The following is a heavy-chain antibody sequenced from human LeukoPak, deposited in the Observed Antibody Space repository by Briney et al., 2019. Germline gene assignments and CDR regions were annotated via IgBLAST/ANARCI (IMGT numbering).Heavy chain of an antibody. CDR3: ARVPSTTHFDY. V-gene: IGHV4-30-4*01. CDR1: GGSISSGDYY. Sequence: SQALSLTCTVSGGSISSGDYYWSWIRQPPGKGLEWIGYIYYSGSTYYNPSLKSRVTIPVDTSKNQFSLKLSSVTAADTAVYYCARVPSTTHFDYWGQGTLVTVSS. CDR2: IYYSGST. D-gene: IGHD1-26*01. J-gene: IGHJ4*02.